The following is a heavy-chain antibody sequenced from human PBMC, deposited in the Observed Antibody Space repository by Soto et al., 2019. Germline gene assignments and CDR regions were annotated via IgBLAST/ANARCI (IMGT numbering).Heavy chain of an antibody. D-gene: IGHD2-2*01. V-gene: IGHV3-72*01. CDR1: GFTFSDHY. CDR2: TRNKANSYTT. Sequence: EVQLVESGGGLVQPGGSLRLSCAASGFTFSDHYMDWVRQAPGKGLEWVGRTRNKANSYTTEYAASVKGRFTISRDDSKNSLYLQMNSLKPEDTAVYYCSRGGYCSSTSCHSDYYGMDVWGQGTTVTVSS. CDR3: SRGGYCSSTSCHSDYYGMDV. J-gene: IGHJ6*02.